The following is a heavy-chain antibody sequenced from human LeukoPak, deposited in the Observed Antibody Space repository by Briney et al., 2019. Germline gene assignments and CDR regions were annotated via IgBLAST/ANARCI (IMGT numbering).Heavy chain of an antibody. D-gene: IGHD4-11*01. CDR3: AKDAQRGFDYSNSLEH. J-gene: IGHJ5*02. CDR1: GFTFSGYE. CDR2: ISVNGGAM. V-gene: IGHV3-48*03. Sequence: GGSLRLSCTASGFTFSGYEMTWVRQAPGKGLEWMSYISVNGGAMHYADSVKGRFTISRDNFKRTLSLEMNSLRAEDTAVYYCAKDAQRGFDYSNSLEHWGQGSLVIVSS.